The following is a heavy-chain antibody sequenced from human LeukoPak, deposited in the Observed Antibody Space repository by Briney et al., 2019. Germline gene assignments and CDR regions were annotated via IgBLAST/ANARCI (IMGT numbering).Heavy chain of an antibody. D-gene: IGHD3-10*01. CDR3: ARGCITMVRGVIITDQRHYFDY. J-gene: IGHJ4*02. Sequence: PGGSLRLSCAASGFTFSSYSMNWVRQAPGRGLEWVSYISSSGSTIYYADSVKGRFTISRDNAKNSLYLQMNSLRAEDTAVYYCARGCITMVRGVIITDQRHYFDYWGQGTLVTVSS. CDR1: GFTFSSYS. V-gene: IGHV3-48*04. CDR2: ISSSGSTI.